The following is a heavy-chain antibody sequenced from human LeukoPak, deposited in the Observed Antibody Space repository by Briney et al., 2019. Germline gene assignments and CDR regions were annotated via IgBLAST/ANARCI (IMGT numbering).Heavy chain of an antibody. J-gene: IGHJ4*02. CDR2: ISGSGGST. CDR1: GFTFSNSA. Sequence: GGSLRLSCAASGFTFSNSAMSWVRQAPVKGLEWVSAISGSGGSTYYADSVKGRFTISRDNSKNTLYLQMNSLRAEDTAVYYCAKEYCSGGSCYCSRWGQGTLVTVSS. CDR3: AKEYCSGGSCYCSR. D-gene: IGHD2-15*01. V-gene: IGHV3-23*01.